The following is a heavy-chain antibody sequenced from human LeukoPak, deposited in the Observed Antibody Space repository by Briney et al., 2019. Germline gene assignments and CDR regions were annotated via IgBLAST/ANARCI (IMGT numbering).Heavy chain of an antibody. CDR2: IIPILGIA. D-gene: IGHD1-14*01. CDR3: ARAGYNYYYDMDV. J-gene: IGHJ6*03. V-gene: IGHV1-69*02. CDR1: GGTFSSYT. Sequence: SVKVSCKASGGTFSSYTISWVRQAPGQGLEWMGRIIPILGIANYAQKFQGRVTITADKSTSTAYMELSSLRSEDTAVYYCARAGYNYYYDMDVWGKGTTVTVSS.